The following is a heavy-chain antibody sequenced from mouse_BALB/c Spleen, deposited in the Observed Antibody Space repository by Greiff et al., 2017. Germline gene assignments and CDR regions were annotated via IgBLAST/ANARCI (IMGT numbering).Heavy chain of an antibody. D-gene: IGHD2-10*02. J-gene: IGHJ4*01. V-gene: IGHV5-6*01. Sequence: EVMLVESGGDLVKPGGSLKLSCAASGFTFSSYGMSWVRQTPDKRLEWVATISSGGSYTYYPDSVKGRFTISRDNAKNTLYLQMSSLKSEDTAMYYCARQVLEIGYYAMDYWGQGTSVTVSS. CDR1: GFTFSSYG. CDR2: ISSGGSYT. CDR3: ARQVLEIGYYAMDY.